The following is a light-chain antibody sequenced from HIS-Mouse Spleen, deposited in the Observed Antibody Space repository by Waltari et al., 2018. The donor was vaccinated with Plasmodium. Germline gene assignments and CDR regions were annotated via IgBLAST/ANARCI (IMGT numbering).Light chain of an antibody. J-gene: IGKJ4*01. CDR2: AAS. V-gene: IGKV1-9*01. CDR1: QGISSY. Sequence: DIQLTQSPSFLSASVGDRVTITCRASQGISSYLALYQQKPGKARKLLIYAASTLQSGVPSRFSGSGSGTEFTLTISSLQPEDFATYYCQQLNSYPLTFGGGTKVEIK. CDR3: QQLNSYPLT.